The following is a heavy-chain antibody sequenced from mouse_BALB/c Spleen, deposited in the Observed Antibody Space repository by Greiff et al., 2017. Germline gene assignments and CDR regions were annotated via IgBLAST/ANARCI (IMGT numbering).Heavy chain of an antibody. V-gene: IGHV2-9*02. J-gene: IGHJ3*01. CDR2: IWAGGST. CDR1: GFSLTSYG. D-gene: IGHD2-4*01. CDR3: ARMGELRRGFAY. Sequence: QVQLKESGPGLVAPSQSLSITCTVSGFSLTSYGVHWVRQPPGKGLEWLGVIWAGGSTNYNSALMSRLSISKDNSKSQVFLKMNSLQTDDTAMYYCARMGELRRGFAYWGQGTLVTVSA.